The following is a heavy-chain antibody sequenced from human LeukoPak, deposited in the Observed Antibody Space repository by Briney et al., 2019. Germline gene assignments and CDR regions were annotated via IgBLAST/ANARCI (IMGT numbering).Heavy chain of an antibody. CDR1: RFTFSTHW. J-gene: IGHJ5*02. CDR3: ARAAVAGTKYNWFDP. D-gene: IGHD6-19*01. Sequence: GGFLRLSCAASRFTFSTHWMNWVRQAPGKGLEWVANIKQDGSEMYYVDSVKGRFTISRDNAKNSLYLQMNSLRVEDTAVYYCARAAVAGTKYNWFDPWGQGTLVTVSS. CDR2: IKQDGSEM. V-gene: IGHV3-7*01.